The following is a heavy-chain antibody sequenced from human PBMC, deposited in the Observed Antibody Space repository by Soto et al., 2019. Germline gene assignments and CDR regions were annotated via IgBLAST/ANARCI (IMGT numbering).Heavy chain of an antibody. J-gene: IGHJ6*02. V-gene: IGHV1-69*06. Sequence: SVKVSCKASGGTFSSYAISWVRQAPGQGLEWMGGIIPIFGTANYAQKFQGRVTITADKSTSTAYMELSSLRSEDTAVYYCVTPATPGRYLDVWGQGTTVTVSS. CDR3: VTPATPGRYLDV. CDR1: GGTFSSYA. CDR2: IIPIFGTA. D-gene: IGHD2-2*02.